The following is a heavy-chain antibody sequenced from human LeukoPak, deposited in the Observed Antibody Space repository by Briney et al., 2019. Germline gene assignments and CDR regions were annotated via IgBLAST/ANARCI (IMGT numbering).Heavy chain of an antibody. CDR2: ISGDGGST. V-gene: IGHV3-43*02. Sequence: GGSLRLSCAASGFTFDDYAMHWVRQAPGKGLEWVSLISGDGGSTSYGDSVKGRFTISRDNSKNSLYLQMNSLGTEDTALYYCAKDSSGYYYVFQHWGQGTLVTVSS. CDR1: GFTFDDYA. D-gene: IGHD3-22*01. J-gene: IGHJ1*01. CDR3: AKDSSGYYYVFQH.